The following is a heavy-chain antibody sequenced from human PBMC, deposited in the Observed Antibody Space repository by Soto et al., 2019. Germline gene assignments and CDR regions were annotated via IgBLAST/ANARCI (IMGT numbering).Heavy chain of an antibody. CDR3: ARGDYRVLEF. J-gene: IGHJ4*02. CDR2: I. Sequence: GESLKISCKDSGFSLASSWIGWVRQMPGKGLEWIGVIYSPSFQGQVTISADKSISTAYLQWSSLKASDTAMYYCARGDYRVLEFWGQGTLVTVSS. D-gene: IGHD4-4*01. V-gene: IGHV5-51*01. CDR1: GFSLASSW.